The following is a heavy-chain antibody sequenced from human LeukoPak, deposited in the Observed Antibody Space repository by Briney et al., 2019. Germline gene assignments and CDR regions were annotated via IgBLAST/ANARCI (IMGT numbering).Heavy chain of an antibody. D-gene: IGHD5-12*01. CDR3: AKARDGYEYYFDY. CDR2: IIWDGSTT. Sequence: PGGSLRLSCAASGFTFEDYTMHWVRQAPGKGLEWVSFIIWDGSTTDYADSVKGRFTISRDNSKNSLYLQMNSLRPEDTAFYYCAKARDGYEYYFDYWGRGILVTVSP. V-gene: IGHV3-43*01. CDR1: GFTFEDYT. J-gene: IGHJ4*02.